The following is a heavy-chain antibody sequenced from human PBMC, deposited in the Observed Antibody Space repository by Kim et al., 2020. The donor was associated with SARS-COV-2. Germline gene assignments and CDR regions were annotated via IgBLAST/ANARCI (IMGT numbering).Heavy chain of an antibody. CDR3: AKDGLRFLEWLLPYYFDY. J-gene: IGHJ4*02. V-gene: IGHV3-23*01. D-gene: IGHD3-3*01. CDR2: ISGSGGST. Sequence: GGSLRLSCAASGFTFSSYAMSWVRQAPGKGLEWVSAISGSGGSTYYADSVKGRFTISRDNSKNTLYLQMNSLRAEDTAVYYCAKDGLRFLEWLLPYYFDYWGQGTLVTVSS. CDR1: GFTFSSYA.